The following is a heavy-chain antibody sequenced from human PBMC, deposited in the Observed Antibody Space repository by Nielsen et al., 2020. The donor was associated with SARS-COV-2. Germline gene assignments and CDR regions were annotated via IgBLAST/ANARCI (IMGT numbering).Heavy chain of an antibody. V-gene: IGHV3-23*01. CDR3: ANGGRATVVTPAPLNDY. D-gene: IGHD4-23*01. J-gene: IGHJ4*02. CDR2: ISGSGGST. CDR1: GFTFSSYA. Sequence: GESLKTSCAASGFTFSSYAMSWVRQAPGKGLEWVSAISGSGGSTYYADSVKGRFTISRDNSKNTLYLQMNSLRAEDTAVYYCANGGRATVVTPAPLNDYWGQGTLVTVSS.